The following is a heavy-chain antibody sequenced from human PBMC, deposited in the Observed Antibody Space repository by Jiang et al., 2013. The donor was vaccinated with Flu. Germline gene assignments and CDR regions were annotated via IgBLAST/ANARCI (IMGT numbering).Heavy chain of an antibody. J-gene: IGHJ4*02. CDR3: AKEREQPLGLDY. D-gene: IGHD1-26*01. CDR1: GFTFDDYA. V-gene: IGHV3-9*01. CDR2: ISWNSGSI. Sequence: LVQPGRSLRLSCAASGFTFDDYAMHWVRQAPGKGLEWVSGISWNSGSIGYADSVKGRFTISRDNAKNSLYLQMNSLRAEDTALYYCAKEREQPLGLDYWGQGTLVTVSS.